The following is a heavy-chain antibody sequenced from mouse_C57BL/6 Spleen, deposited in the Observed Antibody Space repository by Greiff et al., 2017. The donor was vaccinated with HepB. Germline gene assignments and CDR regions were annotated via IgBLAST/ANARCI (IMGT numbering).Heavy chain of an antibody. CDR3: ARGPGWAMDY. V-gene: IGHV1-82*01. J-gene: IGHJ4*01. CDR2: IYPGDGDT. CDR1: GYAFSSSW. Sequence: VKLQESGPELVKPGASVKISCKASGYAFSSSWMNWVKQRPGKGLEWIGRIYPGDGDTNYNGKFKGKATLTADKSSSTAYMQLSSLASEDSAVYFCARGPGWAMDYLSQGASVTVSS. D-gene: IGHD1-1*02.